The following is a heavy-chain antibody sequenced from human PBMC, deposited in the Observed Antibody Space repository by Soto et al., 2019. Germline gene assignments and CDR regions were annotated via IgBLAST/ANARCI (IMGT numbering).Heavy chain of an antibody. CDR1: GFTFSSYG. CDR3: AKDLLNYGPGWFDP. CDR2: ISYDGSNK. J-gene: IGHJ5*02. Sequence: SLRLSCAASGFTFSSYGMHWVRQAPGKGLEWVAVISYDGSNKYYADSVKGRFTISRDNSKNTLYLQMNSLRAEDTAVYYCAKDLLNYGPGWFDPWGQGTLVTVSS. V-gene: IGHV3-30*18. D-gene: IGHD1-7*01.